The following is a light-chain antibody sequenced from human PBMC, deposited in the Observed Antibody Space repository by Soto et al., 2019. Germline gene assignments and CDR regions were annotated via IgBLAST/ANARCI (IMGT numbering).Light chain of an antibody. Sequence: EILLTQSPGTLSLSPGEIATLSCRASQSISSSYLAWYQQKPGQAPRLLIYPASSRATGIPDRFSGSGSGTDFTLTISRLEPEDFAVYYCQQYGSSSYTVGQGTQLEIK. V-gene: IGKV3-20*01. CDR1: QSISSSY. J-gene: IGKJ2*01. CDR2: PAS. CDR3: QQYGSSSYT.